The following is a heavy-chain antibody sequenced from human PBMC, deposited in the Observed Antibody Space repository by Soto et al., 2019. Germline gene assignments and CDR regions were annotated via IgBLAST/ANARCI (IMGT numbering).Heavy chain of an antibody. D-gene: IGHD6-6*01. CDR1: GYSFTSYW. CDR2: IDPSDSYT. J-gene: IGHJ6*02. V-gene: IGHV5-10-1*01. Sequence: GESLKISCKGSGYSFTSYWISWVRQMPGKGLEWMGRIDPSDSYTNYSPSFQGHVTISADKSISTAYLQWSSLKASDTAMYYCARLEYSSYYYYYGMDVWGQGTTVTVSS. CDR3: ARLEYSSYYYYYGMDV.